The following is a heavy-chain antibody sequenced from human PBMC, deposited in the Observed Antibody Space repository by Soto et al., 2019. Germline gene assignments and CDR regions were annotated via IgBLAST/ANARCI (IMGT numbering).Heavy chain of an antibody. V-gene: IGHV3-48*03. CDR3: ARGAFWYTTSTTDDAFDV. J-gene: IGHJ3*01. D-gene: IGHD6-6*01. CDR2: ISHSGATI. CDR1: GFPFSSYE. Sequence: PGGSLRLSCAASGFPFSSYEMNWVRQAPGKGLEWVAHISHSGATIFYADSVKGRFTISRDNTNNSLSLRMNSLRAEDTAIYYCARGAFWYTTSTTDDAFDVWGRGTVVTVSS.